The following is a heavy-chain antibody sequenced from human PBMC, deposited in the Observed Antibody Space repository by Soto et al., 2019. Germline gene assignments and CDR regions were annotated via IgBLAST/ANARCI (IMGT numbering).Heavy chain of an antibody. V-gene: IGHV1-8*01. D-gene: IGHD1-1*01. CDR1: VYTFTSYD. Sequence: QVQLVQSGAELKKPGASVKVSCKASVYTFTSYDINWVRPATGQGLEWMGWMNPNSGNTGYAQKCQGRATITRNTSLSTAYMELSSLRSEEKAVYYCARERVWWFDPWGQGTLVTVSS. J-gene: IGHJ5*02. CDR2: MNPNSGNT. CDR3: ARERVWWFDP.